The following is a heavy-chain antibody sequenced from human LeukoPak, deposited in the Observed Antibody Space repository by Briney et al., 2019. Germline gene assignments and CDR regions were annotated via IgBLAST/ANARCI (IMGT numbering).Heavy chain of an antibody. Sequence: SETLSLTCTVAGGSISSSSYYWGWIRQPPGTGLEWIGSIYYSGSTYYNPSLKSRVTISVDTSKNQFSLKLSSVTAADTAVFFCARESRGWKGDWGQGTLVPVSS. J-gene: IGHJ4*02. CDR3: ARESRGWKGD. CDR1: GGSISSSSYY. CDR2: IYYSGST. D-gene: IGHD1-1*01. V-gene: IGHV4-39*07.